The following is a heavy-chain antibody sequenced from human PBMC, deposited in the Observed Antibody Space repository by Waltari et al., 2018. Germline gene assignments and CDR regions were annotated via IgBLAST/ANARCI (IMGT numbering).Heavy chain of an antibody. Sequence: DVQLLQSGAEVRKPGGSLDTSFKGSAYSFTSYWIVWVRQMSGKGLEWMGIIYPGDSDTRYSPSFQGQVTISADKSISTAYLQWSSLKASDTAMYYCARLTRELTRYFDYWGQGTLVTVSS. J-gene: IGHJ4*02. D-gene: IGHD1-26*01. V-gene: IGHV5-51*01. CDR2: IYPGDSDT. CDR1: AYSFTSYW. CDR3: ARLTRELTRYFDY.